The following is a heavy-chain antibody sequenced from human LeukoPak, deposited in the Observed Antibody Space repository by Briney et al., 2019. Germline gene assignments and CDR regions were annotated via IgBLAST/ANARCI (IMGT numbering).Heavy chain of an antibody. CDR1: GGSISSGGYS. V-gene: IGHV4-30-2*03. CDR2: IYHSGST. D-gene: IGHD6-19*01. Sequence: PSETLSLTCAVSGGSISSGGYSWSWIRQPPGKGLEWIGYIYHSGSTYYNPSLKSRVTISVDTSKNQFSLKLSSVTAADTAVYYCARQGAGLYYYYMDVWGKGATVTVSS. J-gene: IGHJ6*03. CDR3: ARQGAGLYYYYMDV.